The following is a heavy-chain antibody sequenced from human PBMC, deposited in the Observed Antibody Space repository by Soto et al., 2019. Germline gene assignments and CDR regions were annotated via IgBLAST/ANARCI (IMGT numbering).Heavy chain of an antibody. CDR2: IYYSGST. CDR3: ASLFYCSSTSCYYYYGMDV. V-gene: IGHV4-39*01. Sequence: PETLSHSYTVSGGSMRSSKYYWGCIRHPPGKGLEWIGSIYYSGSTYYNPSLKSRVTISVDTSKNQFSLKLSSVTAADTAVYYCASLFYCSSTSCYYYYGMDVWGQGTTVT. J-gene: IGHJ6*02. D-gene: IGHD2-2*01. CDR1: GGSMRSSKYY.